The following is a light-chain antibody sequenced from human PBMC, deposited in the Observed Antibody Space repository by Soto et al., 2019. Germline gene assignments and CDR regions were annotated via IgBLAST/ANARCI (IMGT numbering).Light chain of an antibody. CDR3: QQYGSSPGT. J-gene: IGKJ1*01. CDR1: QSVSSSY. V-gene: IGKV3-20*01. Sequence: EIVLTQSPGTLSLSPGERATLSCRASQSVSSSYLAWYQQKPGQAPRLLIYGASSRATGIPDRFSRSGSGKDLTLTISRLEPEDFAVYYCQQYGSSPGTFGQGTKVEIK. CDR2: GAS.